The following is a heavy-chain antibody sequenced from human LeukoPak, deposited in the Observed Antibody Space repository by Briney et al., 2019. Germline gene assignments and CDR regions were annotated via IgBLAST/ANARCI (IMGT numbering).Heavy chain of an antibody. CDR1: GGSISSGGYS. J-gene: IGHJ4*02. Sequence: NPSETLSLTCAVSGGSISSGGYSWSWIRQPPGKGLEWIGYIYHSGSTYYNPSLKSRVTISVDRSKNQFSLKLSSVTAADTAVYYCATMGIYDSSGYTDDYWGQGTLVTVSS. V-gene: IGHV4-30-2*01. CDR2: IYHSGST. CDR3: ATMGIYDSSGYTDDY. D-gene: IGHD3-22*01.